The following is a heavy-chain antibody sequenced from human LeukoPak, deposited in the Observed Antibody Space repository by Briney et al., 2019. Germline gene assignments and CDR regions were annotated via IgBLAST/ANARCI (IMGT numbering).Heavy chain of an antibody. Sequence: PSETLSLTCTVSGGSISSYYWSWIRQPPGKGLEWIGCIHYSGSTNYNPSLKSRVTISVDTSKNQFSLKLSSVTAADTAVYYCARRNDILTGWGGLDYWGQGTLVTVSS. CDR3: ARRNDILTGWGGLDY. D-gene: IGHD3-9*01. CDR2: IHYSGST. J-gene: IGHJ4*02. CDR1: GGSISSYY. V-gene: IGHV4-59*01.